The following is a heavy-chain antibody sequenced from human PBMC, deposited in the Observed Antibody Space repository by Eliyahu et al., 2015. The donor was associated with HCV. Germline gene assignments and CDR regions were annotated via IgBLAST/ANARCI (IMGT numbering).Heavy chain of an antibody. Sequence: EVQLVESGGDLVQPGGSLRLSCAASGFTFSSSWMHWARQAPGKGLGWVSRMSSDGSTTNYADFVKGRFTISRDNAKNTVYLQVNGLRAEDTAVYYCGRGVTGYSSGWLVDVWGQGTTVTVSS. D-gene: IGHD6-19*01. J-gene: IGHJ6*02. V-gene: IGHV3-74*01. CDR3: GRGVTGYSSGWLVDV. CDR2: MSSDGSTT. CDR1: GFTFSSSW.